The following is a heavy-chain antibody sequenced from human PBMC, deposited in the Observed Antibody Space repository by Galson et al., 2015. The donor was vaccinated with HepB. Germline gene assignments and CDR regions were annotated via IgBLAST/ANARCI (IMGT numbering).Heavy chain of an antibody. CDR2: IKPTPNGGAT. CDR3: TAGSQWEQLGS. V-gene: IGHV3-15*01. Sequence: SLRLSCAASGFTASDAWMNWIRQAPGEGLEWVGRIKPTPNGGATDYAAPVKGRFTVSRDDSKNTLYLEMNSLKTEDTAFYFCTAGSQWEQLGSWGQGTLVTVSS. J-gene: IGHJ4*02. D-gene: IGHD1-26*01. CDR1: GFTASDAW.